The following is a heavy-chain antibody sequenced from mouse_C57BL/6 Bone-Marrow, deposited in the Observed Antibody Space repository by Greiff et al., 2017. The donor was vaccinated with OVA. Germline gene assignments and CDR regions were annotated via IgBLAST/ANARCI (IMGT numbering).Heavy chain of an antibody. D-gene: IGHD1-1*01. CDR2: IDPSASYT. J-gene: IGHJ3*01. V-gene: IGHV1-50*01. Sequence: QVQLQQPGAELVKPGASVKLSCKASGYTFTSYWMQWVKQRPGQGLEWIGEIDPSASYTNYNQKFKGKAPLTVDTSSITAYMQLSSLTSEDSAVYYWAREEFLLLRYGFAYWGQGTLVTVSA. CDR1: GYTFTSYW. CDR3: AREEFLLLRYGFAY.